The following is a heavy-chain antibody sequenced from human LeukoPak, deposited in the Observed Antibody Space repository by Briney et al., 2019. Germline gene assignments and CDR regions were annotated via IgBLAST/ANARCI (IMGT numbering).Heavy chain of an antibody. V-gene: IGHV3-7*01. CDR1: GFTFSSYW. D-gene: IGHD3-3*01. J-gene: IGHJ4*02. CDR2: IKQDGSEK. Sequence: PGGSLRLSCAASGFTFSSYWMSWVRQAPGKGLEWVANIKQDGSEKYYVDSVKGRFTISRDNAKNSLYLQMNSLRAEDTAVYCCAVDFWSGYYTPNFDYWGQGTLVTVSS. CDR3: AVDFWSGYYTPNFDY.